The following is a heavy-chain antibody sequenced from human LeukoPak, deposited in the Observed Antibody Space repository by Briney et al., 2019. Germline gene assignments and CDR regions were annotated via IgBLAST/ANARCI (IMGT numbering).Heavy chain of an antibody. CDR1: GFTFSSYA. Sequence: GRSLRLSCAASGFTFSSYAMPWVRQAPGKGLEWVAVISYDGSNKYYADSVKGRFTISRDNSKNTLYLQMNSLRAEDTAVYYCEAAGDFDYWGQGTLVTVSS. CDR2: ISYDGSNK. J-gene: IGHJ4*02. D-gene: IGHD6-13*01. CDR3: EAAGDFDY. V-gene: IGHV3-30*04.